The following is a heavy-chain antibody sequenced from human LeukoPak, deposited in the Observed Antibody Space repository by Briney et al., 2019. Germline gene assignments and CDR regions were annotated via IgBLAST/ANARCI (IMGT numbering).Heavy chain of an antibody. CDR2: IYYSGST. J-gene: IGHJ5*02. CDR1: GGSISSYY. CDR3: AREEAGIAAAGTEYNWFDP. V-gene: IGHV4-59*01. Sequence: SETLSLTCTVSGGSISSYYWSWIRQPPGKGLEWIAYIYYSGSTNYNPSLKSRVTISVDTSKNQFSLKLSSVTAADTAVYYCAREEAGIAAAGTEYNWFDPWGQGTLVTVSS. D-gene: IGHD6-13*01.